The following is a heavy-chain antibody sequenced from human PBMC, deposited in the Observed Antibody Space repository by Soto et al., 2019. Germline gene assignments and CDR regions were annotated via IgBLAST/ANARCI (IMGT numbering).Heavy chain of an antibody. CDR1: GFSFSSYE. Sequence: EVQVVESGGGFVQPGGSLRLSCAASGFSFSSYEMNWVRQAPGKGLEWVSYISTSVATMSYADSVKGRFTISRDNAKRALYLQLNSLRVEETGVYYCARARRNFDFWSDPRLGDGMDVWGQGTAVTVSS. V-gene: IGHV3-48*03. CDR3: ARARRNFDFWSDPRLGDGMDV. J-gene: IGHJ6*02. CDR2: ISTSVATM. D-gene: IGHD3-3*01.